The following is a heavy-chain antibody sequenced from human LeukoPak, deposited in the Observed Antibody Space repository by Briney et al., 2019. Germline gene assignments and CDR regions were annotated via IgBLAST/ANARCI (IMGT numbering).Heavy chain of an antibody. CDR3: ARDRLLQNGRWFDP. J-gene: IGHJ5*02. D-gene: IGHD1-26*01. CDR1: GGSISSKY. Sequence: SETLSLTCTVSGGSISSKYWSWIRQPPGKGLEWIGYMYDSGSTNYNPSFTSRVTISVDTSKNQFSLKLTSVTAEDTAVYYCARDRLLQNGRWFDPWGQGTLVTVSS. CDR2: MYDSGST. V-gene: IGHV4-59*01.